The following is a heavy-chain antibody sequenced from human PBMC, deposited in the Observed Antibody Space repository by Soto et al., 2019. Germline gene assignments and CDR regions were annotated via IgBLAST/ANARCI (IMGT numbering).Heavy chain of an antibody. CDR1: GFTVSSNY. J-gene: IGHJ6*02. Sequence: VGSLRLSCAASGFTVSSNYMSWVRQAPGKGLEWVAVISYDGSNKYYADSVKGRFTISRDNSKNTLYLQMNSLRAEDTAVYYCAKDLVRLRFLEWSQETKDYYYYGMDVWGQGTTVTVSS. D-gene: IGHD3-3*01. V-gene: IGHV3-30*18. CDR3: AKDLVRLRFLEWSQETKDYYYYGMDV. CDR2: ISYDGSNK.